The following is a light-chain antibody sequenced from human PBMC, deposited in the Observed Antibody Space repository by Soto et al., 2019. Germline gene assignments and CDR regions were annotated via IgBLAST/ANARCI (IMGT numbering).Light chain of an antibody. Sequence: IVMTQSPATLSVSPGERATLSCRASQGVYSHLAWYQQKPGQAPRLLLYAASTRATGIPARFSGGGSGTEFTLTISSLQAEDFAVYSGQQYSEWPWTFGQGTKVEIK. V-gene: IGKV3-15*01. CDR1: QGVYSH. J-gene: IGKJ1*01. CDR3: QQYSEWPWT. CDR2: AAS.